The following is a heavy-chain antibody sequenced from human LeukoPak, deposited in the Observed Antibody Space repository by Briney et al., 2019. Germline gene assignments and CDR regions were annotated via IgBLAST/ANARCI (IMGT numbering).Heavy chain of an antibody. CDR3: AKELRSSWYDFDY. J-gene: IGHJ4*02. D-gene: IGHD6-13*01. V-gene: IGHV3-33*06. CDR2: IWYDGSNK. Sequence: GRSLRLSCAASGFTFSSYGMHWVRQAPGKGLEWVAVIWYDGSNKYYADSVKGRFTISRDNSKNTLYLQMNSLRAEDTAVYYCAKELRSSWYDFDYWGQGTLVTVSS. CDR1: GFTFSSYG.